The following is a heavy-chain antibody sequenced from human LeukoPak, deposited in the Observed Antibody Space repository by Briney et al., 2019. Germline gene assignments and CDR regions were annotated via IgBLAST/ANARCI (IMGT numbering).Heavy chain of an antibody. CDR1: GFTFSSYS. CDR3: AKGHRAAAGTSYFDY. V-gene: IGHV3-21*04. D-gene: IGHD6-13*01. Sequence: GGSLRLSCAASGFTFSSYSMNWVRQAPGKGLEWVSSISSSSSYIYYADSVKGRFTISRDNSKNTLYLQVNSLRVEDTAVYYCAKGHRAAAGTSYFDYWGQGTLVTVSS. J-gene: IGHJ4*02. CDR2: ISSSSSYI.